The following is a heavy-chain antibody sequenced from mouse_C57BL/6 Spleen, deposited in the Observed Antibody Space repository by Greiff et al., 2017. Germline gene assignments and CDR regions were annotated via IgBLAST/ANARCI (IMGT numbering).Heavy chain of an antibody. CDR3: AKEDWDEGYWYFDV. D-gene: IGHD4-1*01. J-gene: IGHJ1*03. CDR1: GFSLTSYG. V-gene: IGHV2-3*01. Sequence: VKLQQSGPGLVAPSQSLSITCTVSGFSLTSYGVSWVRQPPGKGLEWLGVIWGDGSTHYHSALISRLSISKDNSKSQVFLKLNSLQTDDTATYYCAKEDWDEGYWYFDVWGTGTTVTVSS. CDR2: IWGDGST.